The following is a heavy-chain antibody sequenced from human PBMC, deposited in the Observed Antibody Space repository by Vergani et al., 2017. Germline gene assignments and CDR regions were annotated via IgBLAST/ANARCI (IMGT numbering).Heavy chain of an antibody. J-gene: IGHJ1*01. Sequence: QVQLVQSGAEVKKPGSSVKVSCKASGGTFSSYAISWVRQAPGQGLEWMGRIIPIFGTANYAQTFQGRVTITADESTSTAYMELSSLRSEDTAVYYCARDQGGYSGYDNEYFQHWGQGTLVTVSS. V-gene: IGHV1-69*13. CDR2: IIPIFGTA. CDR3: ARDQGGYSGYDNEYFQH. CDR1: GGTFSSYA. D-gene: IGHD5-12*01.